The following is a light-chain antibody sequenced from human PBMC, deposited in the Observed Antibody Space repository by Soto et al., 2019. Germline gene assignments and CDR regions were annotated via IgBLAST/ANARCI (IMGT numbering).Light chain of an antibody. V-gene: IGLV2-14*03. Sequence: QSALTQPASVSGSPGQSITISCTGTSSDIGASDYVSWYRQHPDKAPKLIIYDVNNRPSGVSSRFSGSKSGNTASLTISGLQAEDEAEYFCSSYPIFGGGTKLTVL. J-gene: IGLJ2*01. CDR1: SSDIGASDY. CDR3: SSYPI. CDR2: DVN.